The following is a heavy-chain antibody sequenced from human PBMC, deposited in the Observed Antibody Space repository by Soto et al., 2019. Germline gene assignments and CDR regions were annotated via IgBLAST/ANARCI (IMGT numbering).Heavy chain of an antibody. CDR1: GGSISSSSYY. D-gene: IGHD2-15*01. CDR2: IYYSGST. Sequence: QLQLQESGPGLVKPSETLSLTCTVSGGSISSSSYYWGWIRQPPGKGLEWIGSIYYSGSTYYNPSLKSRVTISVDTSKNQFSLKLSSVTAADTAVYYCARHRRGECSGGSCESDFDYWGQGTLVTVSS. CDR3: ARHRRGECSGGSCESDFDY. J-gene: IGHJ4*02. V-gene: IGHV4-39*01.